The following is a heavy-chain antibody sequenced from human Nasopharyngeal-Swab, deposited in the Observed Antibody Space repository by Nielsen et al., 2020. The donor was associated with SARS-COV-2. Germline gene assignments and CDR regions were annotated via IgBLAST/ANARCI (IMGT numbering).Heavy chain of an antibody. CDR2: ISAYNGNT. Sequence: ASVKVSCKASGDTFTSYGISWVRKAPGQGLEWMGWISAYNGNTNYAQKLRGRVTMTTNTSTSTAYMELRSLRSDDTAVYYCARDLTMVRGATPNYYYSGMDVWGQGTTVTVSS. CDR1: GDTFTSYG. CDR3: ARDLTMVRGATPNYYYSGMDV. V-gene: IGHV1-18*01. J-gene: IGHJ6*02. D-gene: IGHD3-10*01.